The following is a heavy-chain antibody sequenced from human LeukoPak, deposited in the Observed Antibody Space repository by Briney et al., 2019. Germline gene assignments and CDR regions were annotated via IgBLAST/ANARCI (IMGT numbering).Heavy chain of an antibody. CDR3: ASHSSSWSSFYFDY. CDR1: GGTFSSYA. J-gene: IGHJ4*02. CDR2: IIPIFGTA. Sequence: SVKVSCKASGGTFSSYAISWVRQAPGQGLEWMGGIIPIFGTANYAQKFQGRVTITADKSTSTAYMELSSLRSEDTAVYYCASHSSSWSSFYFDYWGQGTLVTVSS. D-gene: IGHD6-13*01. V-gene: IGHV1-69*06.